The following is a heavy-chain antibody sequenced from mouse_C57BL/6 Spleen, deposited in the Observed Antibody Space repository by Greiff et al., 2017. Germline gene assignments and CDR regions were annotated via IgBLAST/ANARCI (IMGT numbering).Heavy chain of an antibody. D-gene: IGHD1-1*01. CDR2: IRNKANGYTT. CDR3: ARAHYYGSSLYYAMDY. V-gene: IGHV7-3*01. Sequence: EVKLMESGGGLVQPGGSLSLSCAASGFTFTDYYMSWVRQPPGKALEWLGFIRNKANGYTTEYSASVKGRFTISRDNSQSILYLQMNALRAEDSATYYCARAHYYGSSLYYAMDYWGQGTSVTVSS. CDR1: GFTFTDYY. J-gene: IGHJ4*01.